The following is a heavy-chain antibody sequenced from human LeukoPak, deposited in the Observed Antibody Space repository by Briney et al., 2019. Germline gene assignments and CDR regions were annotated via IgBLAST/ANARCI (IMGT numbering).Heavy chain of an antibody. V-gene: IGHV4-34*01. J-gene: IGHJ4*02. CDR1: GGSFSGYY. Sequence: SETLSLTCAVYGGSFSGYYWSWIRQPPGKGLERIGEINHSGSTNYNPSLKSRVTISVDTSKNQFSLKLSSVTAADTAVYYCARSWGAMVTIRWAYFDYWGQGTLVTVSS. CDR2: INHSGST. CDR3: ARSWGAMVTIRWAYFDY. D-gene: IGHD5-18*01.